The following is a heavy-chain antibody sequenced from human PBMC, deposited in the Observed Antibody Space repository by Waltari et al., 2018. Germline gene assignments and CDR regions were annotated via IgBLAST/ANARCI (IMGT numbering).Heavy chain of an antibody. V-gene: IGHV4-34*01. J-gene: IGHJ4*02. CDR3: ARGRVAARRRVVDGYFDY. Sequence: QVQLQQWGAGLLKPSETLSLTCAVYGGSFSGYYWSWIRQPPGKGLEWIGEINHSGSTNYNPSLKSRVTISVDTSKNQFSLKLSSVTAADTAVYYCARGRVAARRRVVDGYFDYWGQGTLVTVSS. CDR1: GGSFSGYY. D-gene: IGHD6-6*01. CDR2: INHSGST.